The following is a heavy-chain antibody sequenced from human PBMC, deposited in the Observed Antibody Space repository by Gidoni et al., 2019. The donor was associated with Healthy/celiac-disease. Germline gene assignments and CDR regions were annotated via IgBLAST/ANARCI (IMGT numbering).Heavy chain of an antibody. CDR2: ISAYNGNT. CDR1: GYTFPSSG. D-gene: IGHD3-22*01. CDR3: ARDHYYDSSGYGYYYYYGMDV. V-gene: IGHV1-18*01. J-gene: IGHJ6*02. Sequence: QVQLVQSGAEVKKPGASVKVSCKASGYTFPSSGISWVRQAPGQGLEWMGWISAYNGNTNYAQKLQGRVTMTTDTSTSTAYMELRGLRSDDTAVYYCARDHYYDSSGYGYYYYYGMDVWGQGTTVTVSS.